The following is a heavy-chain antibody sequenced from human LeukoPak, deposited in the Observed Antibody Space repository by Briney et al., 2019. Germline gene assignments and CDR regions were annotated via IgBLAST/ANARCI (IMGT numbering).Heavy chain of an antibody. CDR1: GFTFSSYD. Sequence: GGSLRLSCAASGFTFSSYDMHCVRQATGKGLEWVSGIGTAGDTYYPGSVKGRFTISRENAKNSLYLQMNSLRAGDTAVYYCARGSVAGNHAFDIWGQGTMVTVSS. CDR3: ARGSVAGNHAFDI. CDR2: IGTAGDT. J-gene: IGHJ3*02. D-gene: IGHD6-19*01. V-gene: IGHV3-13*01.